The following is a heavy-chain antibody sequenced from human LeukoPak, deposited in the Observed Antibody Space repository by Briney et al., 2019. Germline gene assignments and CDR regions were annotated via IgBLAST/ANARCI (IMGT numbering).Heavy chain of an antibody. D-gene: IGHD3-3*01. J-gene: IGHJ4*02. V-gene: IGHV1-2*02. CDR1: GYPFTSYY. CDR2: INFSGGT. CDR3: ARDLRLFDY. Sequence: ASVKVSCKASGYPFTSYYMHWLRQAPGQGLEWMGWINFSGGTKYAEKLRGRVTMTRDTSMATAYMELTTLTSDDTAVYYCARDLRLFDYWGQGTLITVSS.